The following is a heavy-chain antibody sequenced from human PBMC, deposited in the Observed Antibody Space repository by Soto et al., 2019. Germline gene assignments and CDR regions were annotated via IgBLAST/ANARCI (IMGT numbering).Heavy chain of an antibody. CDR2: IYYSGST. CDR3: ARADIVVANPNYYYYGMDV. CDR1: GDSISSAGYA. V-gene: IGHV4-31*02. D-gene: IGHD2-2*01. Sequence: NPSWTLSLTCTVSGDSISSAGYAGSWIRKHPGKGLEWIGYIYYSGSTYYNPSLKSRVTISVDTSKNQFSLELSSVTAADTAVYYCARADIVVANPNYYYYGMDVWGQGTTVTVSS. J-gene: IGHJ6*02.